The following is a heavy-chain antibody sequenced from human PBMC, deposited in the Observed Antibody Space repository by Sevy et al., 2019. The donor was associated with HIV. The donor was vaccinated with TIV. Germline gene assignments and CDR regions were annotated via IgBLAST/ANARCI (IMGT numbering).Heavy chain of an antibody. Sequence: GGSLRLSCAASGFAFSNYYAMHWVRQAPGKGLEWVALISYDGSDTYYADSVKGRFTVSSDNFKNPLFLQMNSLTTEDTAVYYCARPRANYVDHYFFYAMDVWGQGTTVTVSS. V-gene: IGHV3-30-3*01. J-gene: IGHJ6*02. CDR2: ISYDGSDT. CDR1: GFAFSNYYA. CDR3: ARPRANYVDHYFFYAMDV. D-gene: IGHD4-17*01.